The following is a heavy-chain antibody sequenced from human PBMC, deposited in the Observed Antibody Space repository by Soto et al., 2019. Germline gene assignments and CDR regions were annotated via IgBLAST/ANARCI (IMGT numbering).Heavy chain of an antibody. J-gene: IGHJ6*02. D-gene: IGHD1-26*01. CDR2: INPNSGGT. CDR1: GYTFTGYY. CDR3: ARAIVGASTTYYYYGMDV. V-gene: IGHV1-2*04. Sequence: ASVKVSCKASGYTFTGYYMHWVRQAPGQGLEWMGWINPNSGGTNYAQKFQGWVTMTRDTSISTAYMGLSRLRSDDTAVYYCARAIVGASTTYYYYGMDVWGQGTTVTVSS.